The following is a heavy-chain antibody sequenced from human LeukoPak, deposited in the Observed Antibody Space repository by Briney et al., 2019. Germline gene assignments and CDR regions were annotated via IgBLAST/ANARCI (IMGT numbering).Heavy chain of an antibody. D-gene: IGHD3-16*01. Sequence: GGSLRLSCVASGFTFSDSWMSWVRQAPGKGLEWVADIKKDGSEKDYVDSVKGRFTIFRDNAKNSLYLQMDSLRAEDTAVYYCATYTNWVAGDVWGQGTTVSVSS. CDR1: GFTFSDSW. J-gene: IGHJ6*02. CDR3: ATYTNWVAGDV. V-gene: IGHV3-7*01. CDR2: IKKDGSEK.